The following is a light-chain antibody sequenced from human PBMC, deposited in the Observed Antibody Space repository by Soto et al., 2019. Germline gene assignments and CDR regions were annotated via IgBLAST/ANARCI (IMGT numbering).Light chain of an antibody. CDR1: SSEVGSYNH. V-gene: IGLV2-14*01. CDR3: SSYTSSSKV. J-gene: IGLJ1*01. CDR2: EVS. Sequence: QSALTQPASVSGSPGQSITISCTGTSSEVGSYNHVSWYQQHPGKAPKLMIYEVSNRPSGVSNRFSGSKSGNTASLSISVLQAEDEADYYCSSYTSSSKVFGTGTKVTVL.